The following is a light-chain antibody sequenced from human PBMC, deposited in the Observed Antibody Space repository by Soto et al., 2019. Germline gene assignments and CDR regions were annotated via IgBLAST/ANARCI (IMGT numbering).Light chain of an antibody. CDR2: EVS. V-gene: IGLV2-8*01. CDR1: SSDVGGYNY. J-gene: IGLJ2*01. CDR3: SSYAGGNNVV. Sequence: QSALTQPPPASGSPGQSVTISCTGTSSDVGGYNYVSWYQQHPGKAPKLVIYEVSKRPSGVPDRFSGSKSGNTASLTVSGLQAEDEADYYCSSYAGGNNVVFGGGTKLTVL.